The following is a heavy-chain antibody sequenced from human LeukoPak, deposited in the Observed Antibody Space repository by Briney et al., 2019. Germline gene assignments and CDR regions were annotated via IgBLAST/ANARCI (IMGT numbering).Heavy chain of an antibody. CDR3: ARDPTTMVVNDDY. J-gene: IGHJ4*02. V-gene: IGHV1-2*06. D-gene: IGHD4-23*01. CDR2: INPNSGGT. Sequence: ASVKVSCKASGYTFTGYYMRWVRQAPGQGLEWMGRINPNSGGTNYAQKFQGRVTMTRDTSISTAYMELSRLRSDDTAVYYCARDPTTMVVNDDYWGQGTLVTVSS. CDR1: GYTFTGYY.